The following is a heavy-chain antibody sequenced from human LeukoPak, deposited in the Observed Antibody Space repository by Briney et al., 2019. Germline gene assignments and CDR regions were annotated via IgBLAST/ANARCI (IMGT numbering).Heavy chain of an antibody. V-gene: IGHV3-74*01. CDR1: GFTFSSYW. J-gene: IGHJ4*02. CDR3: ARCEGSQTLDY. D-gene: IGHD3-10*01. CDR2: INSDGSST. Sequence: GGSLRLSCAASGFTFSSYWMHWVRQAPGEGLVWVSRINSDGSSTSYADSVKGRFTISRDNAKNTLYLQMNSLRAEDTAVYYCARCEGSQTLDYWGQGTLVTVSS.